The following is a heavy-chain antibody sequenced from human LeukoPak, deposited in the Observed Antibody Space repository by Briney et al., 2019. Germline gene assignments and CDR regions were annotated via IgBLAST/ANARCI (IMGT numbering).Heavy chain of an antibody. CDR2: FDPEDGET. Sequence: ASVKVSCKVSGYTLTELSMHWVRQAPGKGLEWMGGFDPEDGETIYAQKFQGRVTMTEDTSTDTAYMELSSLRSEDTAVYYCATGTADEPMPPFDYWGQGTLVTVSS. V-gene: IGHV1-24*01. D-gene: IGHD6-13*01. CDR1: GYTLTELS. CDR3: ATGTADEPMPPFDY. J-gene: IGHJ4*02.